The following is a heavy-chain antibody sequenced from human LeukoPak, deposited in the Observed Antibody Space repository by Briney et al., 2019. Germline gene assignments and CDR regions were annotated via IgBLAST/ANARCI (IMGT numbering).Heavy chain of an antibody. CDR2: INNSGTRT. CDR3: AKDPLGGDETDY. CDR1: GSNFEDYG. Sequence: GGSLRLSCADSGSNFEDYGMTWVRQAPGRGLQWVSSINNSGTRTFYEDSVRGRSTISRDDSKNTIYLQMNSLRAEDTAIYYCAKDPLGGDETDYWGQGILVTVSS. D-gene: IGHD3-16*01. V-gene: IGHV3-23*05. J-gene: IGHJ4*02.